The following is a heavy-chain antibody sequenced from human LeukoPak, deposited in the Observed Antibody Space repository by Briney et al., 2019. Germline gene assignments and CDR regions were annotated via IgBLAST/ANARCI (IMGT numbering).Heavy chain of an antibody. CDR1: GGSMSSNY. Sequence: SETLSLTCTASGGSMSSNYWSWIRQPPGKGLEWIGYIYYSGSTNYNPSLKSRVTISVDTSKNQFSLKLSSVTAADTAVYYCARRSVSSGYNFDYWGQGILVTVSS. CDR2: IYYSGST. V-gene: IGHV4-59*01. D-gene: IGHD3-22*01. J-gene: IGHJ4*02. CDR3: ARRSVSSGYNFDY.